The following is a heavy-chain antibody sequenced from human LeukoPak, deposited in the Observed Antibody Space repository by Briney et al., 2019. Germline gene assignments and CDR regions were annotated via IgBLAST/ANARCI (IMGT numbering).Heavy chain of an antibody. V-gene: IGHV4-30-4*01. Sequence: SETLSLTCTVSGGSISSGDYYWSWIRQPPGKGLEWIGYIYYSGSTYYNPSLKSRVTISVDTSKNQFSLKLSSVTAADTAVYYCASLNCSGGSCYHRIGAFDIWGQGTMVTVSS. CDR2: IYYSGST. CDR3: ASLNCSGGSCYHRIGAFDI. J-gene: IGHJ3*02. D-gene: IGHD2-15*01. CDR1: GGSISSGDYY.